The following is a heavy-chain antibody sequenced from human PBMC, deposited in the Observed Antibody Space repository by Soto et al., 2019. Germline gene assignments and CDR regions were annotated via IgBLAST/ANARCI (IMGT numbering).Heavy chain of an antibody. D-gene: IGHD6-13*01. V-gene: IGHV1-45*02. CDR1: GYTFTYRY. Sequence: QMQLVQSGAEVKKTGSSVKVSCKASGYTFTYRYLHWVRQAPGQALEWMGWITPFNGNTNYAQKFQDRVNITRDRSMSTAYMELSSLRSEDTAMYYCATAAVGVEYYYYGMDVWGQGTTVTVSS. CDR2: ITPFNGNT. CDR3: ATAAVGVEYYYYGMDV. J-gene: IGHJ6*02.